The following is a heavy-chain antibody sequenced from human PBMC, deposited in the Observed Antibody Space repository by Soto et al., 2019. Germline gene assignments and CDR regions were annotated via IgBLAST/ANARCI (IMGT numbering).Heavy chain of an antibody. D-gene: IGHD3-3*01. Sequence: PGESLKISCKGSGYSFTSYWIGWVRQMPGKGLEWKGIIYPGDSNTRYSPSFQGQVTISTDKSISTAYLQWSSLKASDTAMYYCARQAGFWSGNYYYMDVWGKGTTVTVSS. CDR3: ARQAGFWSGNYYYMDV. CDR2: IYPGDSNT. V-gene: IGHV5-51*01. J-gene: IGHJ6*03. CDR1: GYSFTSYW.